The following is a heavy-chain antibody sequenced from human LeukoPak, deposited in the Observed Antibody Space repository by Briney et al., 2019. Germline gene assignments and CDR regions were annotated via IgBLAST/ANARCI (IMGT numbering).Heavy chain of an antibody. CDR3: ARGMSLPAATPQFDP. Sequence: ASVKVSCKASGGTFSSYAISWVRQAPGQGLEWMGGIIPIFGTANYAQKFQGRVTITADESTSTAYMELSSLRSEDTAMYYCARGMSLPAATPQFDPWGQGTLVTVSS. V-gene: IGHV1-69*13. J-gene: IGHJ5*02. CDR1: GGTFSSYA. D-gene: IGHD2-2*01. CDR2: IIPIFGTA.